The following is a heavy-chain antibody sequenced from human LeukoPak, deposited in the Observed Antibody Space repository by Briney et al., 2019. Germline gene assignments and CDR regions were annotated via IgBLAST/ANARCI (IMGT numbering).Heavy chain of an antibody. V-gene: IGHV5-51*01. J-gene: IGHJ4*02. Sequence: GESLRISCKGSGYSFTSYWIGWVRQMPGKGLEWMGIIYPGDSDTRYSPSFQGQVTISADKSISTAYLQWSSLKASDTAMYYCARQAYCGADCFSPYKFDYWGQGTLVTVSS. D-gene: IGHD2-21*02. CDR3: ARQAYCGADCFSPYKFDY. CDR1: GYSFTSYW. CDR2: IYPGDSDT.